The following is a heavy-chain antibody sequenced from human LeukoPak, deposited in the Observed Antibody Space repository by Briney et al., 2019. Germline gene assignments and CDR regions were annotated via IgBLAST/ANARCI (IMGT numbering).Heavy chain of an antibody. D-gene: IGHD6-19*01. J-gene: IGHJ4*02. V-gene: IGHV3-23*01. Sequence: GSLRLSCAASGFTFSIYAMSWVRQAPGKGLEWVSAISGSGGSTYYADSVKGRLTISRDNSKNTLYLQMNSLRAEDTAVYYCAKDQGIAVAGVDYWGQGTLVTVSS. CDR1: GFTFSIYA. CDR2: ISGSGGST. CDR3: AKDQGIAVAGVDY.